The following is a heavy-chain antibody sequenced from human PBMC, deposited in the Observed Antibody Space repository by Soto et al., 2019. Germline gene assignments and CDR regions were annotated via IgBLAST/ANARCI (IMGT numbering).Heavy chain of an antibody. CDR2: TYYRSKWFN. D-gene: IGHD1-1*01. CDR3: AREVEHQLAYNWYDP. Sequence: SQTLSLTCAISGDSVSSNSAAWTWIRQSPSRGLEFLGRTYYRSKWFNDYAISVKSRITISPDTSKNQFSLQLNSVTPEDTAVYYCAREVEHQLAYNWYDPWGQGTRV. V-gene: IGHV6-1*01. CDR1: GDSVSSNSAA. J-gene: IGHJ5*02.